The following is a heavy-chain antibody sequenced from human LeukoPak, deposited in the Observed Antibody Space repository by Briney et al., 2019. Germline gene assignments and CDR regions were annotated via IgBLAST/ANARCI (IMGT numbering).Heavy chain of an antibody. J-gene: IGHJ4*02. CDR1: GYTFTGYY. D-gene: IGHD3-3*01. CDR3: ARDVSPTIRITIFGVVISNFHGSGY. V-gene: IGHV1-2*02. Sequence: ASVKVSCKASGYTFTGYYMHWVRQAPGQGLEWMGWINPNSGSTNYAQKFQGRVTMTRDTSISTAYMELSRLRSDDTAVYYSARDVSPTIRITIFGVVISNFHGSGYWGQGTLVTVSS. CDR2: INPNSGST.